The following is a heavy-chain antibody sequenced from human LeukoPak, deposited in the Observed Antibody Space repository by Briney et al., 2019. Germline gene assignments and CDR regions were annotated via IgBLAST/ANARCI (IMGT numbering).Heavy chain of an antibody. J-gene: IGHJ3*02. Sequence: GGSLRLSCAASGFTFSSYGMHWVRQAPGKGLEWVAVISYDGSNKYYADSVKGRFTISRDNSKNALYLQMNSLRAEDTAVYYCARGYCSGGSCHHAFDIWGQGTMVTVSS. CDR3: ARGYCSGGSCHHAFDI. CDR2: ISYDGSNK. V-gene: IGHV3-30*19. CDR1: GFTFSSYG. D-gene: IGHD2-15*01.